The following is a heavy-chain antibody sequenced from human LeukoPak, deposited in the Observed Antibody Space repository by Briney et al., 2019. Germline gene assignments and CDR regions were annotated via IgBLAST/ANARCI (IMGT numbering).Heavy chain of an antibody. D-gene: IGHD4-17*01. Sequence: SETLSLTCTVSGGSISNRSYHWGWVRQPPGKGLEWIGSVYYTGITYYNPSLKSRLTISVDTSKNQFSLQLTPMTAADTAVYFCTRLKDGVPSDYWGQGTLVTVSS. CDR2: VYYTGIT. V-gene: IGHV4-39*01. CDR1: GGSISNRSYH. CDR3: TRLKDGVPSDY. J-gene: IGHJ4*02.